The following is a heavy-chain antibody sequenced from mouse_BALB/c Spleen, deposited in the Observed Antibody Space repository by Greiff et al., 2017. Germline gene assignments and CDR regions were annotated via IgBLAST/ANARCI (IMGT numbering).Heavy chain of an antibody. J-gene: IGHJ4*01. V-gene: IGHV6-6*02. CDR3: TSTMITTLYYYAMDY. D-gene: IGHD2-4*01. CDR1: GFTFSNYW. Sequence: EVQGVESGGGLVQPGGSMKLSCVASGFTFSNYWMNWVRQSPEKGLEWVAEIRLKSNNYATHYAESVKGRFTISRDDSKSSVYLQMNNLRAEDTGIYYCTSTMITTLYYYAMDYWGQGTSVTVSS. CDR2: IRLKSNNYAT.